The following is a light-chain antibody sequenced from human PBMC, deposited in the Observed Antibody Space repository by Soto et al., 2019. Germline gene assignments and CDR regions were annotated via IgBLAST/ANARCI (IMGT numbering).Light chain of an antibody. Sequence: TQAPSTEPWSPGDIASISCRTIQSVNNNFLAWYQERPGQAPRLLIYGASSRATGIPDRFSGSGSGTDFTLTISRLEPEDFALYYCRQYGRLLVFALGGGTKVDIK. CDR3: RQYGRLLVFA. CDR1: QSVNNNF. CDR2: GAS. V-gene: IGKV3-20*01. J-gene: IGKJ4*01.